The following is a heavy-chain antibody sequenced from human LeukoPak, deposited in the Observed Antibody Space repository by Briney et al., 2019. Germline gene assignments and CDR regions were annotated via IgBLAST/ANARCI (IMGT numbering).Heavy chain of an antibody. J-gene: IGHJ4*02. D-gene: IGHD3-22*01. V-gene: IGHV1-2*06. CDR2: INPNSGGT. CDR3: ARGTYYYDSSGYYSLEY. CDR1: GYTFTGYY. Sequence: ASVKVSCKASGYTFTGYYMHWVRRAPGQGLEWMGRINPNSGGTNYAQKLRGRVTMTRDTSISTAYMELSRLRSDDTAVYYCARGTYYYDSSGYYSLEYWGQGTLVTVSS.